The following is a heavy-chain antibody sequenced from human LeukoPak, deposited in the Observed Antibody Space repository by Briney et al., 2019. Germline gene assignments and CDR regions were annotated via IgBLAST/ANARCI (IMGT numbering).Heavy chain of an antibody. CDR2: ISAYNGNT. V-gene: IGHV1-18*01. Sequence: GASVKVSCKASGYTFTSYGISWVRQAPGQGLEWMGWISAYNGNTNYAQKLQGRVTMTTDTSTSTAYMKLRSLRSDDTAVYYCARDKKVRRDYDFWSGHTVNWFDPWGQGTLVTVSS. CDR1: GYTFTSYG. D-gene: IGHD3-3*01. CDR3: ARDKKVRRDYDFWSGHTVNWFDP. J-gene: IGHJ5*02.